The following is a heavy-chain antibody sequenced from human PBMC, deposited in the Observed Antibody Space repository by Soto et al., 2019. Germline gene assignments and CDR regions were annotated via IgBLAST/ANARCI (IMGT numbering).Heavy chain of an antibody. Sequence: QVQLQQWGAGLLKPSETLSLTCAVHGGSFSGYYWSWIRQPPGKGLEWIGEINHSGSTNYNPSLKCPVTISVDTSNNQFSLKLSSVTAADTAVYYCARPPVGAAAGLQGNWFDPWGQGTLVTVSS. CDR1: GGSFSGYY. CDR2: INHSGST. V-gene: IGHV4-34*01. D-gene: IGHD6-13*01. J-gene: IGHJ5*02. CDR3: ARPPVGAAAGLQGNWFDP.